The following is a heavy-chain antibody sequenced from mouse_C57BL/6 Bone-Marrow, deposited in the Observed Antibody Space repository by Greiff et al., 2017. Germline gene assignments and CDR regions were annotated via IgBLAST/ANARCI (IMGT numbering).Heavy chain of an antibody. CDR3: ARHHLRRFAY. V-gene: IGHV5-6*02. CDR1: GFTFSSYG. CDR2: ISSGGIYT. D-gene: IGHD2-12*01. Sequence: DVKLVESGGDLVKPGGSLKLSCAASGFTFSSYGMSWVRQPPDKRLEWGATISSGGIYTYYPDRVKGRFTISRDNAKNTLYLPMRSLKSEDTAMYYCARHHLRRFAYWGQGTLVTVSA. J-gene: IGHJ3*01.